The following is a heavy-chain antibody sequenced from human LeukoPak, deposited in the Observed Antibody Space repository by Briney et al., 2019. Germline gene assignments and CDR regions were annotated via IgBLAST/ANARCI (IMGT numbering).Heavy chain of an antibody. CDR2: INHSGST. Sequence: SETLSLTCAVYGGSFSGYYWSWIRQPPGKGLEWIGEINHSGSTNYNPSIKSRVTISVDTSKNQFSLKLSSVTAADTAVYYCASVRARKSIAARPGSSMGYYMDVWGKGTTVTVSS. CDR1: GGSFSGYY. V-gene: IGHV4-34*01. CDR3: ASVRARKSIAARPGSSMGYYMDV. D-gene: IGHD6-6*01. J-gene: IGHJ6*03.